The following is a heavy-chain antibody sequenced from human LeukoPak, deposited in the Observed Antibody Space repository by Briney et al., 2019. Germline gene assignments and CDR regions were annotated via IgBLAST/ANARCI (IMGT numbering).Heavy chain of an antibody. D-gene: IGHD3-3*01. CDR3: AKDLEYYDFWSGSPWGWFDP. CDR2: ISGSGGST. J-gene: IGHJ5*02. CDR1: GFTFSSYG. Sequence: GRSLRLSCAASGFTFSSYGMHWVRQAPGKGLEWVSAISGSGGSTYYADSVKGRFTISRDNSKNTLYLQMNSLRAEDTAVYYCAKDLEYYDFWSGSPWGWFDPWGQGTLVTVTS. V-gene: IGHV3-23*01.